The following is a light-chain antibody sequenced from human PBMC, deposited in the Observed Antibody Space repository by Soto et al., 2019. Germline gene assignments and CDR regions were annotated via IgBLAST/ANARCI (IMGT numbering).Light chain of an antibody. CDR3: SSYTSNSTPYV. V-gene: IGLV2-14*01. CDR1: SSDVGGYYY. CDR2: EVS. J-gene: IGLJ1*01. Sequence: QSALTQPASVSVSPGQSVTISCTGTSSDVGGYYYVSWYQHHPGEAPKLIIYEVSNRPSGVSNRFSGSKTGNTASLTISGLQADDEADYYCSSYTSNSTPYVFGIGTKVTV.